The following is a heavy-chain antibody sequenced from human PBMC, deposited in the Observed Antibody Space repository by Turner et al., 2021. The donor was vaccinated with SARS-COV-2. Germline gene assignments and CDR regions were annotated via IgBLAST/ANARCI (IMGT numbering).Heavy chain of an antibody. CDR1: GFTFSSYG. Sequence: QVQLVASGGGVVQSGRSLRLPCAASGFTFSSYGMHWVRQAPGKGLEWVAVISYDGSNKYYADSVKGRFTISRDNSKNTLYLQMNSLRAEDTAVYYCAKGESQYFDYWGQGTLVTVSS. CDR3: AKGESQYFDY. V-gene: IGHV3-30*18. J-gene: IGHJ4*02. CDR2: ISYDGSNK.